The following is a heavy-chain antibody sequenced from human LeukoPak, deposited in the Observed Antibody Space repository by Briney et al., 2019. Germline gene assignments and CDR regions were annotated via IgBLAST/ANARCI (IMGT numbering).Heavy chain of an antibody. CDR3: AGQYSYDSSGYYPWDY. D-gene: IGHD3-22*01. CDR1: EFTFTTYG. V-gene: IGHV3-74*03. Sequence: GGSLTLSCAASEFTFTTYGMHWVRQAPGKGLVWVSRINSDGSSTTYADSVKGRFTISRDNAKNTLYLQMNSLRAEDTAMYYCAGQYSYDSSGYYPWDYWGQGTLVTVSS. CDR2: INSDGSST. J-gene: IGHJ4*02.